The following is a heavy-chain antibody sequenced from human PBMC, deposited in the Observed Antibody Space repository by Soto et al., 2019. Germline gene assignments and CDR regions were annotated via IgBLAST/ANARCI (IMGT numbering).Heavy chain of an antibody. Sequence: PSETLSLTCTVSGGSISSYYWSWIRQPPGKGLEWIGYIYYSGSTNYNPSLKSRVTISVDTSKNQFSLKLSSVTAADTAVYYCARGKAAAGIYYYYGMAVWGQGTTVTVSS. CDR3: ARGKAAAGIYYYYGMAV. J-gene: IGHJ6*02. V-gene: IGHV4-59*01. D-gene: IGHD6-13*01. CDR2: IYYSGST. CDR1: GGSISSYY.